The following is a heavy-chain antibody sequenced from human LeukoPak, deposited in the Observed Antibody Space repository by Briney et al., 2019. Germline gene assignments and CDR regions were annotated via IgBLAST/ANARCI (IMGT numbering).Heavy chain of an antibody. CDR1: GYTFTGYY. CDR2: INPNSGGT. CDR3: ARVRSGYSSSWYSDY. J-gene: IGHJ4*02. D-gene: IGHD6-13*01. V-gene: IGHV1-2*02. Sequence: ASVKVSCKASGYTFTGYYMHWVRQAPGQGLEWMGWINPNSGGTNYAQKFQGRVTMTRDTSISPAYMELSRLRSDDTAVYYCARVRSGYSSSWYSDYWGQGTLDTVSS.